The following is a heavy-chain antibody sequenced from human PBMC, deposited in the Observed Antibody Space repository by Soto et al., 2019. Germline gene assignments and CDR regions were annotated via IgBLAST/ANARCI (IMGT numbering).Heavy chain of an antibody. CDR3: TTAATTVTTIDY. D-gene: IGHD4-17*01. V-gene: IGHV3-15*01. Sequence: EVQLVESGGGLVKPGGSLRLSCAASGFTFSNAWMSWVRQAPGKGLEWIGRIKRKTDGGTTDYAAPVTSRFTISRDDSKNRLYLQMNSLKTEDTAVYYCTTAATTVTTIDYWGQGTLVTVSS. CDR2: IKRKTDGGTT. CDR1: GFTFSNAW. J-gene: IGHJ4*02.